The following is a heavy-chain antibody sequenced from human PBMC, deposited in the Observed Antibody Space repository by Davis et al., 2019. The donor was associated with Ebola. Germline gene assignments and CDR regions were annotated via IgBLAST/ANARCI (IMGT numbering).Heavy chain of an antibody. CDR1: GFTFSSYW. J-gene: IGHJ4*02. D-gene: IGHD3-10*01. CDR2: ISGSGGST. Sequence: GGSLRLSCAASGFTFSSYWMSWVRQAPGKGLEWVSAISGSGGSTYYAGSVKGRFTISRDNSKNTLHLQMNGLRAEDTAIYYCAAEGRSSRPGYWGQGTLVTVSS. V-gene: IGHV3-23*01. CDR3: AAEGRSSRPGY.